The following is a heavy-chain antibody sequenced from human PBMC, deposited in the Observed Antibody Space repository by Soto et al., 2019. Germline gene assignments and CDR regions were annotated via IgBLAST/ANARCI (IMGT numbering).Heavy chain of an antibody. V-gene: IGHV1-69*13. CDR2: IIPIFGTA. CDR3: ARDRDCSGGSCPPRPNWFDP. J-gene: IGHJ5*02. D-gene: IGHD2-15*01. Sequence: ASVKVSCKASGGTFSSYAISWVRQAPGQGLEWMGGIIPIFGTANYAQKFQGRVTIIADESTSTAYMELSSLRSEDTAVYYCARDRDCSGGSCPPRPNWFDPWGQGTLVTVSS. CDR1: GGTFSSYA.